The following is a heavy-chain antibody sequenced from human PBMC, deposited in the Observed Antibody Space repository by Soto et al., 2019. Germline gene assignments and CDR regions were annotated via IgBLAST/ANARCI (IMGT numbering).Heavy chain of an antibody. CDR1: GFTFSDYY. V-gene: IGHV3-11*01. Sequence: GGSLRLSCAASGFTFSDYYMSWIRQAPGRGLEWVSYISTSGSTINYADSVKGRFTISRDNAKKLIYLQMNSLRAEDTAVYYCARGGLYSSAWNLSWGRGTLVTVSS. D-gene: IGHD6-19*01. J-gene: IGHJ5*02. CDR2: ISTSGSTI. CDR3: ARGGLYSSAWNLS.